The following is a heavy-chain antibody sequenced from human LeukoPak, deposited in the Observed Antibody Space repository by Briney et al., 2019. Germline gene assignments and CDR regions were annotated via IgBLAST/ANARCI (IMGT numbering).Heavy chain of an antibody. CDR3: ARGGLFGSRDGYIP. CDR1: GFTFSSYS. V-gene: IGHV3-21*01. D-gene: IGHD5-24*01. Sequence: GGSLRLSCAASGFTFSSYSMNWVRQAPGKGLEWVSSISSSSSYIYYADSVKGRFTISRDNAKNSLYLQMNSLRAEDTAVYYCARGGLFGSRDGYIPWGQGNLVTVSS. J-gene: IGHJ5*02. CDR2: ISSSSSYI.